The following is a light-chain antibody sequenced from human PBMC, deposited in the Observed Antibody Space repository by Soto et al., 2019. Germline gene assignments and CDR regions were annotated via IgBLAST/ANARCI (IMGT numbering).Light chain of an antibody. J-gene: IGKJ2*01. V-gene: IGKV1-39*01. Sequence: DIVMTQSPSSLSASVGDRVTITCRASQNILTFLTWYQQKSGKAPKRLIVAASSLATGVPDRFSGSGSGTEFSLTISSLEPEDFAVYYCQQSDGKPDTFGQGTKLEIK. CDR3: QQSDGKPDT. CDR2: AAS. CDR1: QNILTF.